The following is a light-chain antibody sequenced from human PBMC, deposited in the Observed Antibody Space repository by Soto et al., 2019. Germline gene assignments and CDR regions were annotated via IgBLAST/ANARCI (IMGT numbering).Light chain of an antibody. Sequence: DIQMTQSNSTLTASVGDRVTITCRASQSISTWLAWYQQRPEKAPKLLIYDASRLESGVPSRFSGSGSGTEFTLTISSLQTDDFATYYCQQKSSYPWTFGQGTKVDIK. CDR2: DAS. CDR1: QSISTW. CDR3: QQKSSYPWT. V-gene: IGKV1-5*01. J-gene: IGKJ1*01.